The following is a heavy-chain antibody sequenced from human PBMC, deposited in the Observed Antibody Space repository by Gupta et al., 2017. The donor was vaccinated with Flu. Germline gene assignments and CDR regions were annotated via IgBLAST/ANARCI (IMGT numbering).Heavy chain of an antibody. V-gene: IGHV3-49*03. CDR3: TRESMIVETVPGY. J-gene: IGHJ4*02. CDR1: GFPFGDYA. Sequence: EVQLVESGGGLVQPGRSLRLSCTAPGFPFGDYAMSWFRQAPGKGLEWVGFIRSKAYGGTTEYAASVKGRFTISRDDSKSIAYLQMNSLKTEDTAVYYCTRESMIVETVPGYWGQGTLVTVSS. D-gene: IGHD3-22*01. CDR2: IRSKAYGGTT.